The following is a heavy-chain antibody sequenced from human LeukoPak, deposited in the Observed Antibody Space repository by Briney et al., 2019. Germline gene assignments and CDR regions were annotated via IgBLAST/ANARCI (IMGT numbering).Heavy chain of an antibody. V-gene: IGHV4-39*01. CDR3: ARGHFLTPLTVPNWFDP. Sequence: SETLSLTCTVCGGSISGDSYYWGWIRQPPGKGLEWIGSIYYSGSTYYNPSLKSRVTISEDTSKNQFSLKLSSVTAADTAMYYCARGHFLTPLTVPNWFDPWGQGTLVTVSS. CDR1: GGSISGDSYY. D-gene: IGHD3-3*02. CDR2: IYYSGST. J-gene: IGHJ5*02.